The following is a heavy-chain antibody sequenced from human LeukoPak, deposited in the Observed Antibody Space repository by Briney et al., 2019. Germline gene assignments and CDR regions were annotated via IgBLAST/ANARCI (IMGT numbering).Heavy chain of an antibody. V-gene: IGHV4-34*01. D-gene: IGHD2-2*01. CDR1: GGSFSGYY. Sequence: SETLSLTCAVYGGSFSGYYWSWIRQPPGKGLEWIGEINHSGSTNYNPSLKSRVTISVDTSKNQFSLKLSSVTAADTAVYYCANIVVVPAAVDVWGKGTTVTVSS. CDR2: INHSGST. J-gene: IGHJ6*04. CDR3: ANIVVVPAAVDV.